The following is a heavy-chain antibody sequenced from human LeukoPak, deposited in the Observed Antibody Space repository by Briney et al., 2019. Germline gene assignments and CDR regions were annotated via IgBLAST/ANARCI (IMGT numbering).Heavy chain of an antibody. Sequence: PGGSLRLSCAGSGFIFNNYAMHWVRQPPGKGLEWVSGTSWNSGSIDHADSVKGRFTISRDNAKNSLYLQMNSLRVEDTAFYYCAKDNRRHYTSGPNPDSLHWGQGALVTVSS. CDR1: GFIFNNYA. V-gene: IGHV3-9*01. J-gene: IGHJ4*02. D-gene: IGHD6-19*01. CDR3: AKDNRRHYTSGPNPDSLH. CDR2: TSWNSGSI.